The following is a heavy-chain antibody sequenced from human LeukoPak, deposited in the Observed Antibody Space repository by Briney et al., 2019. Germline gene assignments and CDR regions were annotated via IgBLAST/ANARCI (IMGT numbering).Heavy chain of an antibody. CDR2: IGGGGVRT. CDR3: AKASRQGAVASPLDY. V-gene: IGHV3-23*01. D-gene: IGHD6-19*01. CDR1: GFTFTTYA. Sequence: PGGSLRLSCAASGFTFTTYAMSWGRQAPGKGLEWVSAIGGGGVRTYYADSVKGRFTISRDNSKDTLFLQMNSLRAEDTAVYYCAKASRQGAVASPLDYWGQGTLVTVSS. J-gene: IGHJ4*02.